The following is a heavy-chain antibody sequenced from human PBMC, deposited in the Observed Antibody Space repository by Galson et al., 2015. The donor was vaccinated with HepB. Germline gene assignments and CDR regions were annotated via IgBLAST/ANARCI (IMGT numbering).Heavy chain of an antibody. CDR1: GFTFSNYW. CDR3: ARTRGAAAGIFDY. V-gene: IGHV3-74*01. J-gene: IGHJ4*02. CDR2: ISSDGTYI. D-gene: IGHD6-13*01. Sequence: SLRLSCAASGFTFSNYWMHWVGQAPGKGLGWVSRISSDGTYITYADSVKGRFTISRDNAKNTLYLQMNSPRAEDTALYYCARTRGAAAGIFDYWGQGSLVTVSS.